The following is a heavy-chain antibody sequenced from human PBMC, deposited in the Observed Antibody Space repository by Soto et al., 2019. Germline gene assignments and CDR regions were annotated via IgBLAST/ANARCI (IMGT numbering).Heavy chain of an antibody. D-gene: IGHD3-16*01. CDR1: GFTFSDYY. Sequence: GGSLRLSCAASGFTFSDYYMSWIRQAPGKGLEWVSYISSSSSYTNYADSVKGRFTISRGNAKNSLYLQMNSLRAEDTAVYYCARENFYDPPNNWFDPWGQGTLVTVSS. CDR2: ISSSSSYT. V-gene: IGHV3-11*06. J-gene: IGHJ5*02. CDR3: ARENFYDPPNNWFDP.